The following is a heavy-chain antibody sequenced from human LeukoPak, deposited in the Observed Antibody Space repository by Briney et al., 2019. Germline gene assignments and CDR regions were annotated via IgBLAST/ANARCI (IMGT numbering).Heavy chain of an antibody. J-gene: IGHJ5*02. CDR3: ARHSRGVTSAYYFWIDP. V-gene: IGHV4-34*01. CDR1: GGSFSGYY. Sequence: SSETLSLTCAVYGGSFSGYYWSWIRQPPGKGLEWIGNIYYTGRTYYNPSLKSRVTISVDTSKNQFSLKLSSVTAADTAVYFCARHSRGVTSAYYFWIDPWGQGTLVTVSS. CDR2: IYYTGRT. D-gene: IGHD2/OR15-2a*01.